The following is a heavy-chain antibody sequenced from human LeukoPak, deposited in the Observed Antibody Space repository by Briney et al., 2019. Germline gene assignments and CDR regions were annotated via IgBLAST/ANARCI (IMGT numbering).Heavy chain of an antibody. CDR2: INHSGST. D-gene: IGHD2-21*01. CDR1: GGSFSGYY. J-gene: IGHJ4*02. CDR3: ARGAIIGGDFDY. V-gene: IGHV4-34*01. Sequence: PSETLSLTCAVYGGSFSGYYWSWIRQPPGKGLEWVGEINHSGSTNYNPSLKSRVTISVDTSKNQFSLKLSSVTAADTAVYYCARGAIIGGDFDYWGQGTLVTVSS.